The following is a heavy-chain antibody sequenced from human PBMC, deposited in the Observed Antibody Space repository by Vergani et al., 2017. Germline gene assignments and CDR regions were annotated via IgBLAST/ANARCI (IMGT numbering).Heavy chain of an antibody. CDR1: GGTFSSYA. V-gene: IGHV1-2*02. Sequence: QVQLVQSGAEVKKPGSSVKVSCKASGGTFSSYAISWVRQAPGQGLEWVGWININSGATKLAQKFQGRVTMTRDTSISTAYMELSRLRSDDTAVYYCARDGSGSYYNPYFDYWGQGTLVTVSS. CDR2: ININSGAT. CDR3: ARDGSGSYYNPYFDY. J-gene: IGHJ4*02. D-gene: IGHD3-10*01.